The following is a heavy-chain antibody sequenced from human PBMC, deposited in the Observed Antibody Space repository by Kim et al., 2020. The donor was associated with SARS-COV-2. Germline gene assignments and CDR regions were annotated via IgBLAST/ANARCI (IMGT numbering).Heavy chain of an antibody. CDR2: IWYDGSKK. V-gene: IGHV3-33*03. CDR3: TKDNFDY. CDR1: GFTFRSYG. J-gene: IGHJ4*02. Sequence: GGSLRLSCAASGFTFRSYGMHWVRQAPGKGLEWVAVIWYDGSKKDYADSVKGRFTVTRDNSKNMLYLEVNNLRAEDTALYYCTKDNFDYWGQGPLVTVSS.